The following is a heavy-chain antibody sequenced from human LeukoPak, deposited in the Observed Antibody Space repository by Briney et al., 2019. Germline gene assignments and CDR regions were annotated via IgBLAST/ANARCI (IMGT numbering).Heavy chain of an antibody. CDR2: IQLSGST. CDR3: VRGVNMVQNWFDP. V-gene: IGHV4-30-2*01. D-gene: IGHD3-10*01. J-gene: IGHJ5*02. CDR1: GGSVSSGGYS. Sequence: SETLSLTCAVSGGSVSSGGYSWTWIRQAPGKDLEWIGYIQLSGSTSSNPSPKSRVSISMDRSKNQFSLKLNSVTAADTAVYYCVRGVNMVQNWFDPWGQGTLVTVSS.